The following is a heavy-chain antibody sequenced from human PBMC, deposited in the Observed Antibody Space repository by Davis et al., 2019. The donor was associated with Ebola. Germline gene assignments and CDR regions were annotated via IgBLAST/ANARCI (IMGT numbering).Heavy chain of an antibody. CDR1: GFTFTSSA. CDR2: IVVGSGNT. V-gene: IGHV1-58*02. Sequence: SVKVSCKASGFTFTSSAMHWVRQARGQRLEWIGWIVVGSGNTNYTQKFQERVTITRDMSTSTAYMELSSLRSEDTAVYYCAALTRNGWFDPWGQGTLVTVSS. J-gene: IGHJ5*02. CDR3: AALTRNGWFDP. D-gene: IGHD3-16*01.